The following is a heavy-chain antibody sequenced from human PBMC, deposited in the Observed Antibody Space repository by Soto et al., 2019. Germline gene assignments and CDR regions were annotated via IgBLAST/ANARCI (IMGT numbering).Heavy chain of an antibody. CDR1: GYTFTSYG. V-gene: IGHV1-18*01. CDR2: ISAYNGNT. CDR3: ARVTVTTLYNYYYYYGLDV. Sequence: QVQLVQSGAEVKKPGASVKVSCKASGYTFTSYGISWVRQAPGHGLEWMGWISAYNGNTNYAQKLQGRVTMTTDTSTSTAYMELRSLRSDDTAMYYCARVTVTTLYNYYYYYGLDVSGQGTTVTVSS. D-gene: IGHD4-17*01. J-gene: IGHJ6*02.